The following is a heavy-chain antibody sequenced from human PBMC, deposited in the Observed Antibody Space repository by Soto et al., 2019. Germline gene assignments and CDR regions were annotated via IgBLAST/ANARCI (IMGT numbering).Heavy chain of an antibody. J-gene: IGHJ5*02. V-gene: IGHV1-69*01. D-gene: IGHD5-12*01. CDR3: ARDRVGGYEP. CDR2: ISPILGAA. Sequence: SVKGSCKTSGGPLSSYTIIWGRQAPGQGLEWMGGISPILGAASHAPSFQGRVTITADDSTNTAYMELRSLRSDDTAVYYCARDRVGGYEPWGQGTLVTVSS. CDR1: GGPLSSYT.